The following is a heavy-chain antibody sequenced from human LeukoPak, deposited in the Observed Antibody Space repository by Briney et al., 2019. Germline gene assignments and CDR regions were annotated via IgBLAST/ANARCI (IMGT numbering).Heavy chain of an antibody. V-gene: IGHV4-39*07. CDR2: IYYSGST. J-gene: IGHJ5*02. D-gene: IGHD3-10*01. CDR1: GGSISSSSYY. Sequence: PSETLSLTCTVSGGSISSSSYYWGWIRQPPGKGLEWIGSIYYSGSTYYNPSLKSRVTISVDTSKNQFSLKLSSVTAADTAVYYCARGRVYYYGSGSRVYVNWFDPWGQGTLVTVSS. CDR3: ARGRVYYYGSGSRVYVNWFDP.